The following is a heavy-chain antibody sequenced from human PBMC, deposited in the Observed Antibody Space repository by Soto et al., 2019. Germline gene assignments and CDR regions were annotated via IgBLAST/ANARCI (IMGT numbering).Heavy chain of an antibody. Sequence: PSETLSLTSTVSGGSISSSSYYWGWIRQPPGKGLEWIGSIYYSGISYYNPSLKSRVTISVDTSKNQFSLKLSSVTAADTAVYYCDTGGYGSGSPFYLDVWGKGTTVTVSS. CDR3: DTGGYGSGSPFYLDV. J-gene: IGHJ6*03. D-gene: IGHD3-10*01. CDR2: IYYSGIS. CDR1: GGSISSSSYY. V-gene: IGHV4-39*01.